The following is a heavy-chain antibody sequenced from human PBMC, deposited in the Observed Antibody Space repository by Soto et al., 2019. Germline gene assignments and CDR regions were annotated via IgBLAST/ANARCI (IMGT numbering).Heavy chain of an antibody. V-gene: IGHV1-69*01. Sequence: QVQLVQSGDEVKKPGSSGKVSCKASGGTFSSYAISWVRQAPGQGLEWMGWIIPIFGTANCAQKFQGRVTITADESTSTGYMEMISMRSEDTAVYYGARDPRGYVGFDYWGQGTLVTVS. CDR2: IIPIFGTA. J-gene: IGHJ4*02. CDR3: ARDPRGYVGFDY. D-gene: IGHD5-18*01. CDR1: GGTFSSYA.